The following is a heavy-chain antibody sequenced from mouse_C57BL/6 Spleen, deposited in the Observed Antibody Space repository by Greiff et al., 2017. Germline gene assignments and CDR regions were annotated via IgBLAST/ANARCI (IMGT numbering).Heavy chain of an antibody. CDR3: TRRGKLGRGFDY. Sequence: QVQLQQSGAELVRPGASVTLSCKASGYTFTDYEMHWVKQTPVHGLEWIGAIDPETGGTAYNQKFKGKAILTADKSSSTAYMELRSLTSEDSAVYYCTRRGKLGRGFDYWGQGTLSQSPQ. J-gene: IGHJ2*01. V-gene: IGHV1-15*01. CDR1: GYTFTDYE. D-gene: IGHD4-1*01. CDR2: IDPETGGT.